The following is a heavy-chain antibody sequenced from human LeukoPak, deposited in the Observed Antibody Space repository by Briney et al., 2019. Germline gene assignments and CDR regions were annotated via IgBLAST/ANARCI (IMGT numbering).Heavy chain of an antibody. CDR1: GFSFSSYA. D-gene: IGHD5-24*01. Sequence: SGGSLRLSCAASGFSFSSYAMHWVRQAPGKGLEWVSAISGSGGSTYYADSVKGRFTISRDNSKSTLFLQMNSLRAEDTAVYYCAKDPRVGSRVATPCHWGQGTLVTVSS. CDR3: AKDPRVGSRVATPCH. J-gene: IGHJ4*02. V-gene: IGHV3-23*01. CDR2: ISGSGGST.